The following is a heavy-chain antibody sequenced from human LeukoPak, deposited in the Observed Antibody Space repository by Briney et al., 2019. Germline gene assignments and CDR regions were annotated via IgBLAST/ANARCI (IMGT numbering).Heavy chain of an antibody. D-gene: IGHD3-10*01. CDR3: AKGMVREFYGMDV. V-gene: IGHV3-66*01. Sequence: PGGSLRLSCAASGFTVSSNYMSWVRQAPGKGLEWVSVIYSGGSTYYADSVKGRFTISRDNSKNTLYLQMNSLRAADTAVYYCAKGMVREFYGMDVWGQGTTVTVSS. CDR1: GFTVSSNY. J-gene: IGHJ6*02. CDR2: IYSGGST.